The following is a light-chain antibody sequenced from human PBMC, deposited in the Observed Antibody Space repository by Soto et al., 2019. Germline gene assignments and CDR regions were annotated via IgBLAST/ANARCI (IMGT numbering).Light chain of an antibody. J-gene: IGKJ1*01. V-gene: IGKV3D-20*02. CDR2: GAS. Sequence: EIVLTQSPGTLSLSPGERATLSCGASQIVSSNFLAWYQQKPGQAPSLLVYGASSRATGIPDRFSGSGSGTDFTLTISRLEPEDFAVYYCQQRSNWPPWTFGQGTKVDIK. CDR1: QIVSSNF. CDR3: QQRSNWPPWT.